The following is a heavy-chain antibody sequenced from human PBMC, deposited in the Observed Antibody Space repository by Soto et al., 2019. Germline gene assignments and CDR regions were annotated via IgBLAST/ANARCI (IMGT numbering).Heavy chain of an antibody. J-gene: IGHJ4*02. V-gene: IGHV3-15*07. CDR1: GFSFSNAW. Sequence: GGSLRLSCAASGFSFSNAWINWVRQAPGKGLKWVGRVKSKAHGGTIDYADSVKGRFNVSRDNSKNTLYLQMNSLRAEDTAVYYCAQGHSSHFDILTGSDCWGQGTLVTVSS. CDR2: VKSKAHGGTI. D-gene: IGHD3-9*01. CDR3: AQGHSSHFDILTGSDC.